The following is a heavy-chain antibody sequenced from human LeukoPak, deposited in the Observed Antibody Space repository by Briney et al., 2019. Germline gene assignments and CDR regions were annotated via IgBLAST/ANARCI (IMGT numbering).Heavy chain of an antibody. V-gene: IGHV3-21*01. J-gene: IGHJ4*02. CDR3: SKTIAVADPTDY. Sequence: GGSLRLSCAASGFTFSSYSMNWVRQAPGKGLEWVSSISSSSSYIYYADSVKGRFTISRDNAKNSLYLQMNSLRAEDTAVYYCSKTIAVADPTDYWGQGTLVTVSS. D-gene: IGHD6-19*01. CDR2: ISSSSSYI. CDR1: GFTFSSYS.